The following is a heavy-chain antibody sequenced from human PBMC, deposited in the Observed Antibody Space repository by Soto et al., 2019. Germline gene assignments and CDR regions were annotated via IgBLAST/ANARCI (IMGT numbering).Heavy chain of an antibody. Sequence: TLSLTCTVSGGSISSGDYYWSWIRQPPGKGLEWIGYIYYSGSTYYNPSLKSRVTISVDTPKNQFSLKLSSVTAADTAVYYCARAFDILTRYYFDYWGQGTLVTVSS. D-gene: IGHD3-9*01. V-gene: IGHV4-30-4*01. CDR2: IYYSGST. CDR3: ARAFDILTRYYFDY. CDR1: GGSISSGDYY. J-gene: IGHJ4*02.